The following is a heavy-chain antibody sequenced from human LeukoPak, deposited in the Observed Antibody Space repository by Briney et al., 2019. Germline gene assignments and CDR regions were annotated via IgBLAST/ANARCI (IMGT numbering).Heavy chain of an antibody. V-gene: IGHV4-61*01. CDR1: GGSFSSGSYY. J-gene: IGHJ4*02. D-gene: IGHD6-13*01. CDR3: ARVGAAPGSLGY. Sequence: PSETLSLTCTASGGSFSSGSYYWSWIPQPPGQGLEWTGYIYYSGSTNSNPSLKSRVTISVDTSKNQFSLKLSSGTAAGTAVYYCARVGAAPGSLGYWGQGTLVSVSS. CDR2: IYYSGST.